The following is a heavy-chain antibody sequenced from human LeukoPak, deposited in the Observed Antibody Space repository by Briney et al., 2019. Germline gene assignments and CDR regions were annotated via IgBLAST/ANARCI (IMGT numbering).Heavy chain of an antibody. Sequence: GGSLRLSCAASGFTFSSYSMNWVRQAPGKGLEWVSSISSSSSYIYYADSVKGRFTISRDNAKNSLYLQMNSLRAEDTAVYYCAGLPTYYDFWSGLEGDNYWGQGTLVTVSS. CDR3: AGLPTYYDFWSGLEGDNY. V-gene: IGHV3-21*01. J-gene: IGHJ4*02. D-gene: IGHD3-3*01. CDR2: ISSSSSYI. CDR1: GFTFSSYS.